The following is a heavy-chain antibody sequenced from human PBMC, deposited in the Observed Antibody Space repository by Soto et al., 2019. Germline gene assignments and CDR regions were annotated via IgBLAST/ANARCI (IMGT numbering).Heavy chain of an antibody. CDR3: ARGQVVAAQH. CDR2: IYHSGST. V-gene: IGHV4-30-2*01. Sequence: PSETLSLTCAVCGDSISSGGYSWSRIRQPPGKGLEWIGYIYHSGSTYYNPSLKSRVTISVDRSKNQFSLKLSSVTAADTAVYYCARGQVVAAQHWGQGTLVTVSS. D-gene: IGHD2-15*01. J-gene: IGHJ4*02. CDR1: GDSISSGGYS.